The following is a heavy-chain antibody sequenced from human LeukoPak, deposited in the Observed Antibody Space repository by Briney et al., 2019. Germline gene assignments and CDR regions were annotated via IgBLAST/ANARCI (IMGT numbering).Heavy chain of an antibody. J-gene: IGHJ4*02. CDR1: GFSFIDYW. V-gene: IGHV3-7*03. CDR3: AREVATITVAAAGGIDY. Sequence: GGSLRLSCAASGFSFIDYWMTWVRQAPGKGLEWVGNIKQDGSEKYYVDSVKGRFTISRDNAKNSLYLQMNSLRAEDTAVYYCAREVATITVAAAGGIDYWGQGTLVTVSS. D-gene: IGHD5-12*01. CDR2: IKQDGSEK.